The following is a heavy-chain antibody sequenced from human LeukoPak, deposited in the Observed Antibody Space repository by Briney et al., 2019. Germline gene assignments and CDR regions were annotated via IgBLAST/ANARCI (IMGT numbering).Heavy chain of an antibody. CDR1: GYTFTCYY. V-gene: IGHV1-46*01. Sequence: ASVKVSCKASGYTFTCYYMHWVRQAPGQGLEWMGIINPSGGSTSYAQKFQGRVTMTRDTSTSTVYMELSSLRSEDTAVYYCARDGLRITMVRGATFGWFDPWGQGTLVTVSS. D-gene: IGHD3-10*01. CDR3: ARDGLRITMVRGATFGWFDP. J-gene: IGHJ5*02. CDR2: INPSGGST.